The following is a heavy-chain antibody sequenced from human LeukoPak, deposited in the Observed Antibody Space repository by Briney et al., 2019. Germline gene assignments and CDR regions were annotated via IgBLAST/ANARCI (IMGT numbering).Heavy chain of an antibody. D-gene: IGHD6-19*01. CDR3: ARSWGLAVAGTGYWYFDL. CDR2: IYYSGST. CDR1: GGSISSYY. Sequence: SETLSLTCTVSGGSISSYYWSWIRQPPGKGLEWIGYIYYSGSTNYNPSLNSRVTISVDTSKNQFSLKLSSVTAADTAVYYCARSWGLAVAGTGYWYFDLWGRGTLVTVSS. V-gene: IGHV4-59*08. J-gene: IGHJ2*01.